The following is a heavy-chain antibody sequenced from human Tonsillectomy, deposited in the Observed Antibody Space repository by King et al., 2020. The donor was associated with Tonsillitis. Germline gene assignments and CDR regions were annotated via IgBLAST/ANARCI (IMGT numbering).Heavy chain of an antibody. Sequence: VQLVESGGGVVQPGRSLRLSCAASGFTFSSYAMHWVRQAPGKGLEWVAVISYDGSYKYYADSVKGRFTISRDNSKNTLYLQMNSLRAEDTAVYYCAREPREYSSSWIYYYYYGMDVWGQGTTVTVSS. CDR3: AREPREYSSSWIYYYYYGMDV. V-gene: IGHV3-30*04. CDR1: GFTFSSYA. CDR2: ISYDGSYK. J-gene: IGHJ6*02. D-gene: IGHD6-13*01.